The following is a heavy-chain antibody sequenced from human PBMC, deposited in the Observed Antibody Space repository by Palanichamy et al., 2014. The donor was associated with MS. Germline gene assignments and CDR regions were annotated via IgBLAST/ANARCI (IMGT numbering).Heavy chain of an antibody. Sequence: QVQLQESGPGLVKPSGTLSLTCAVSGGSINNSNWWSWVRQPPGKGLEWIGEIYQSGATNYNPSLKGRVTVSMDKAKNQFSLELNSVTAADTAVYFCARDRLYGSKNYHFDYWGQGTLVTVSS. J-gene: IGHJ4*02. D-gene: IGHD6-19*01. CDR3: ARDRLYGSKNYHFDY. CDR1: GGSINNSNW. CDR2: IYQSGAT. V-gene: IGHV4-4*02.